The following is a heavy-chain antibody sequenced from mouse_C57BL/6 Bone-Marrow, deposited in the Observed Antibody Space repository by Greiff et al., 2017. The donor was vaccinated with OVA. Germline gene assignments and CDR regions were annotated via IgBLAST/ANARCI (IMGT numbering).Heavy chain of an antibody. CDR2: SRNKANDYTT. D-gene: IGHD1-1*01. CDR3: ARDARDYGKGFAY. J-gene: IGHJ3*01. V-gene: IGHV7-1*01. CDR1: GFTFSDFY. Sequence: EVKLVESGGGLVQSGRSLRLSCATSGFTFSDFYMEWVRQAPGKGLEWIAASRNKANDYTTEYSASVKGRFIVSRDTSQSSLYLQMNALRAEDTAIYYCARDARDYGKGFAYWGQGTLVTVSA.